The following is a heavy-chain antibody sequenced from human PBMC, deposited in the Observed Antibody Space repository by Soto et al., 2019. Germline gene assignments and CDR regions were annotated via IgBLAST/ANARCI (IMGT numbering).Heavy chain of an antibody. CDR2: IYYSGST. J-gene: IGHJ6*02. D-gene: IGHD1-1*01. CDR1: GGSISSGGYY. CDR3: ARDKGRDWNTGYYYYGMDV. Sequence: PSETLSLTCTVSGGSISSGGYYWSWIRQHPGKGLEWIGYIYYSGSTYYNPSLKSRVTISVDTSKNQFSLKLSSVTAADTAVYYCARDKGRDWNTGYYYYGMDVWGQGTTVTVSS. V-gene: IGHV4-31*03.